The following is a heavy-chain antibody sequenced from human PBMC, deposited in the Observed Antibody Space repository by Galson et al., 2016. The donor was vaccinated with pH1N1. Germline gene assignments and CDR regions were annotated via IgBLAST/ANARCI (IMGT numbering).Heavy chain of an antibody. Sequence: SLRLSCAASGFIFKDYAMTWVRQAPGKGLEWVSGISGSGNNSYFADFVKGRFTLSRDNSRNTVYLQMTSLRVDDTAVYYCVRGWSPDYWGQGTLVTVSS. V-gene: IGHV3-23*01. CDR1: GFIFKDYA. D-gene: IGHD2-15*01. CDR3: VRGWSPDY. J-gene: IGHJ4*02. CDR2: ISGSGNNS.